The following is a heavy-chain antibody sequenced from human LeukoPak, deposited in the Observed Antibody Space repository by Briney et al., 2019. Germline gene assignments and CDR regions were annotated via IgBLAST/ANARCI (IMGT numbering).Heavy chain of an antibody. CDR2: ISSSSSYI. D-gene: IGHD1-26*01. J-gene: IGHJ4*02. CDR3: ARGSSGSKKIYDY. Sequence: GGSLTLSCAASGFTFSSYSMNWVRQAPGKGLEWVSSISSSSSYIYYADSVKGRFTISRDNAKNSLYLQMNSLRAEDRAVYYCARGSSGSKKIYDYWGQGTLVTVSS. V-gene: IGHV3-21*01. CDR1: GFTFSSYS.